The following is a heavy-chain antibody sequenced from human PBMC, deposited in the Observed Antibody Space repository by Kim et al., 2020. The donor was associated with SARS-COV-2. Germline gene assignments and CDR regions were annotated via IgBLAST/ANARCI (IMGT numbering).Heavy chain of an antibody. CDR2: IIPILGIA. Sequence: SVKVSCKASGGTFSSYAISWVRQAPGQGLEWMGRIIPILGIANYAQKFQGRVTITADKSTSTAYMELSSLRSEDTAVYYCAILGSSSWSSRYYYYGMDVWGQGTTVTVSS. CDR3: AILGSSSWSSRYYYYGMDV. J-gene: IGHJ6*02. D-gene: IGHD6-13*01. CDR1: GGTFSSYA. V-gene: IGHV1-69*04.